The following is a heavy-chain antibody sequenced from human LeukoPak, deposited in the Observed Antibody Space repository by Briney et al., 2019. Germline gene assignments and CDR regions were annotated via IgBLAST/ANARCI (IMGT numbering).Heavy chain of an antibody. CDR1: GFTFSNYA. D-gene: IGHD6-13*01. CDR2: ISYDEGNK. CDR3: AGRPGSSSLTHFDY. Sequence: PGRSLRLSCAASGFTFSNYAMHWVRQAPGKGLEWVAIISYDEGNKYYADSVKGRFTISRDNSKNTLYLQMNSLRGEDTAVYYCAGRPGSSSLTHFDYWGQGTLVTVSS. J-gene: IGHJ4*02. V-gene: IGHV3-30-3*01.